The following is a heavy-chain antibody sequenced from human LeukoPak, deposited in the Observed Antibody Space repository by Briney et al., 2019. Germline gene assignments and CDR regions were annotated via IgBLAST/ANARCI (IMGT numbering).Heavy chain of an antibody. CDR3: AREDYYDSSGYYPSGQLDY. CDR1: GGTFSSYA. CDR2: IIPILGIA. Sequence: SVKVSCKASGGTFSSYAISWVRQAPGQGLEWMGRIIPILGIANYAQKFQGRVTITADKSTSTAYMELSSLRSEDTAVYYCAREDYYDSSGYYPSGQLDYWGQGTLVTVSS. D-gene: IGHD3-22*01. V-gene: IGHV1-69*04. J-gene: IGHJ4*02.